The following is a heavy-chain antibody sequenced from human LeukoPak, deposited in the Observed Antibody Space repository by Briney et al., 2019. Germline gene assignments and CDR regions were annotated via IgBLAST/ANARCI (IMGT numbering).Heavy chain of an antibody. Sequence: PGGSLRLSCAASGFTFSSYYMHWVRQATGKGLEWVSAIGTAGDPYYPGSVKDRFTISRENAKNSLYLQMNSLRAGDKAVYYCARGIGPQGYYYYGMDVWGKGTTVTVSS. D-gene: IGHD3-10*01. V-gene: IGHV3-13*05. CDR1: GFTFSSYY. J-gene: IGHJ6*04. CDR2: IGTAGDP. CDR3: ARGIGPQGYYYYGMDV.